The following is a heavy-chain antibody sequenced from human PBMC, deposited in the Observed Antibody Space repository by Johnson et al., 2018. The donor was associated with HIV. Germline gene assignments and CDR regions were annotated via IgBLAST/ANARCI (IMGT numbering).Heavy chain of an antibody. V-gene: IGHV3-64*01. J-gene: IGHJ3*02. CDR3: ARGGRGYIYSYACDI. Sequence: VQLVESGGGVVQPGRSLRLSCAASGFTFSSYGMHWVRQAPGKGLEYVSAISSNGGSTYYANSVKGRFTISRDNSKNTLYLQMGSLRAEDMAVYYCARGGRGYIYSYACDIWGQGTMVTVSS. CDR1: GFTFSSYG. D-gene: IGHD5-18*01. CDR2: ISSNGGST.